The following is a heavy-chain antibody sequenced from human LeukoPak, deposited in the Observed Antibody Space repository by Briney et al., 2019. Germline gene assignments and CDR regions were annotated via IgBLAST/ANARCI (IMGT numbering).Heavy chain of an antibody. V-gene: IGHV3-21*01. J-gene: IGHJ3*02. Sequence: GGSLRLSCTASGFTFSSYSLNWVRQAPGKGLEWVSSVSTGSNYIYYADSVKGRFTISRDKDKNSLYLQMNSLRVEDTAVYYCARDFSPHLPPGSYDVFDIWGQGTMVTVSS. CDR3: ARDFSPHLPPGSYDVFDI. CDR1: GFTFSSYS. D-gene: IGHD3-10*01. CDR2: VSTGSNYI.